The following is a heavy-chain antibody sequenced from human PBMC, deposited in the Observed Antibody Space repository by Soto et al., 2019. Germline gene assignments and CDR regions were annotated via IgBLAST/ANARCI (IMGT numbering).Heavy chain of an antibody. CDR1: GGSVRGSY. D-gene: IGHD3-3*01. CDR3: ARGFFDFGVIILDY. CDR2: INHDEST. V-gene: IGHV4-34*01. Sequence: SETLSLTCAVYGGSVRGSYWSWIRQTPEKGLERFGEINHDESTNFNPSLKSRVTMSIDTSKNQLSLKMNSVTAADKAVYYCARGFFDFGVIILDYWGQGALVTVSS. J-gene: IGHJ4*02.